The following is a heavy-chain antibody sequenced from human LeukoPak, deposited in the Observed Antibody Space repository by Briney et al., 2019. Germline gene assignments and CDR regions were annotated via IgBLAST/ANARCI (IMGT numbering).Heavy chain of an antibody. CDR1: GFTFRNYV. V-gene: IGHV3-30-3*01. J-gene: IGHJ6*02. CDR3: ARVIASGSGSAISGYGLDV. D-gene: IGHD3-10*01. Sequence: SGGSLRLSCAASGFTFRNYVMDWVRQAPGKGLEWVAVISYDGTKEYSADSVKGRFTISRDNSKNTLYLQMNSLRTEDTAIYYCARVIASGSGSAISGYGLDVWGQGTTVTVSS. CDR2: ISYDGTKE.